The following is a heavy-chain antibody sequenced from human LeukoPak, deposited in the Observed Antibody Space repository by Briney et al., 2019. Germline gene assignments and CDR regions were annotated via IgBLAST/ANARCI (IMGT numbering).Heavy chain of an antibody. D-gene: IGHD1-26*01. V-gene: IGHV1-69*02. J-gene: IGHJ6*02. CDR2: IIPILGIA. CDR1: GGTFNSYT. CDR3: ARAAGIATAQTPYGMDV. Sequence: ASVKVSCKASGGTFNSYTISWVRQAPGQGPEWMGRIIPILGIANYAQKFQGRVTITAGKSTRTAYMELSSLRSEDTAVYYCARAAGIATAQTPYGMDVWGQGTTVTVSS.